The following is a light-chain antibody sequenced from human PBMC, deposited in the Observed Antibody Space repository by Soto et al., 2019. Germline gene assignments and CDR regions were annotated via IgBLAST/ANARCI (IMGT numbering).Light chain of an antibody. V-gene: IGKV1-39*01. CDR3: QQSYSTPLT. CDR2: AAS. CDR1: QSISSY. Sequence: DIQTTQSPSSLFASVGDRVTITCRASQSISSYLNWYQQKPGKAPKLLIYAASSLQSGVPSRFSGSGSGTDFTHTISSLQPEDFATYYCQQSYSTPLTFGGGTKVDIK. J-gene: IGKJ4*01.